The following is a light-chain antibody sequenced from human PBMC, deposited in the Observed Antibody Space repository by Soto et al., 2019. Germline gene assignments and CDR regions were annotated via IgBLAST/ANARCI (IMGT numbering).Light chain of an antibody. CDR1: SSNIGGNS. V-gene: IGLV1-51*01. CDR3: GSWDSSLSAYV. J-gene: IGLJ1*01. CDR2: DDN. Sequence: SVLTQPPSVSAAPGQKVTISCSGSSSNIGGNSVSWYQQLPGTAPTLLIYDDNKLPSGIPDRFSGSKSGTSATLGITGFQTGDEADYYCGSWDSSLSAYVFGTGTKVTVL.